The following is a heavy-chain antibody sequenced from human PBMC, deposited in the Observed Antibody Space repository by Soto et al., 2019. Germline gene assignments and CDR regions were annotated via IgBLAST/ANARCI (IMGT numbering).Heavy chain of an antibody. Sequence: GASVKVSCKASGYTFTSYGISWVRQAPGQGLEWMGWISAYNGNKNYAQKLQGRVTITTDTSTSTAYLGLGSLRSDDTAVYLCASIYSSWGGEDSYSYYGMEVWGKGPRVTVSS. J-gene: IGHJ6*04. CDR2: ISAYNGNK. CDR3: ASIYSSWGGEDSYSYYGMEV. D-gene: IGHD6-6*01. CDR1: GYTFTSYG. V-gene: IGHV1-18*01.